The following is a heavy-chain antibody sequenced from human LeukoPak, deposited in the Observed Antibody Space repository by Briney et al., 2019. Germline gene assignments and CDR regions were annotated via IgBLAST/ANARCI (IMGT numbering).Heavy chain of an antibody. CDR3: ARGRVYCSSTSCPPFDY. D-gene: IGHD2-2*01. V-gene: IGHV4-59*08. CDR1: GGSISFTSYY. CDR2: INHSGST. Sequence: SETLSLTCTVSGGSISFTSYYWSWIRQPPGKGLEWIGEINHSGSTNYNPSLKSRVTISVDTSKNQFSLKLSSVTAADTAVYYCARGRVYCSSTSCPPFDYWGQGTLVTVSS. J-gene: IGHJ4*02.